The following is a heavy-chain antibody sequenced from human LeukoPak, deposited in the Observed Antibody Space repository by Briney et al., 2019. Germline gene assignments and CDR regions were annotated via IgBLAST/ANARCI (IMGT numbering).Heavy chain of an antibody. CDR1: GGSISSYY. V-gene: IGHV4-4*09. Sequence: SETLSLTCTASGGSISSYYWSWIRQPPGKGLEWIGYIYTSGSTNYNPSLKSRVTISVDTSKNQFSLKLSSVTAADTAVYYCARRYGGYDYWGQGTLVTVSS. CDR3: ARRYGGYDY. D-gene: IGHD5-12*01. CDR2: IYTSGST. J-gene: IGHJ4*02.